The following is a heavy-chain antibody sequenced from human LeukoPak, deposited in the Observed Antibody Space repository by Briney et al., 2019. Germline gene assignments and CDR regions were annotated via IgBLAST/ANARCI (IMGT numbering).Heavy chain of an antibody. CDR3: ARGGGMGYYYYYMDV. J-gene: IGHJ6*03. V-gene: IGHV4-39*07. CDR2: IYYSGST. Sequence: SETLSLTCTVSGGSISSSSYYWGWIRQPPGKGLEWIGSIYYSGSTYYNPSLKSRVTISVDTSKNQFSLKLSSVTAADTAVYYCARGGGMGYYYYYMDVWGKGTTVTVSS. CDR1: GGSISSSSYY. D-gene: IGHD1-26*01.